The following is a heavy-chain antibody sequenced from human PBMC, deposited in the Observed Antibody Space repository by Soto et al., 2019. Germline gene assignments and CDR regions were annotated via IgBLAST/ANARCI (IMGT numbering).Heavy chain of an antibody. CDR2: IYYSGST. Sequence: QVQLQESGPGLVKPSQTLSLTCTVSGGSISSGDYYWSWIRQPPGKGLEWIGYIYYSGSTYYNPSLKSRVTISVDTSKNQFSLKLSSVTAADTAVYYCARGVDTAMVPDYYFDYWGQGTLVTVSS. CDR3: ARGVDTAMVPDYYFDY. D-gene: IGHD5-18*01. J-gene: IGHJ4*02. CDR1: GGSISSGDYY. V-gene: IGHV4-30-4*01.